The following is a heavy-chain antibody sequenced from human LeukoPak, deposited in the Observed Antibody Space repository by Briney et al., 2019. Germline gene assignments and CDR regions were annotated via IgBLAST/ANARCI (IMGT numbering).Heavy chain of an antibody. V-gene: IGHV1-18*01. J-gene: IGHJ4*02. D-gene: IGHD4-17*01. CDR1: GYTFTSYG. CDR2: NSAYNGNT. CDR3: ARDKEYGDLCDY. Sequence: GASVKVSCKASGYTFTSYGISWVGQAPGQGLEWMGWNSAYNGNTNYAQKLQGRVTMTTDTSTSTAYMELRSLRSDDTAVYYCARDKEYGDLCDYWGQGTLVTVSS.